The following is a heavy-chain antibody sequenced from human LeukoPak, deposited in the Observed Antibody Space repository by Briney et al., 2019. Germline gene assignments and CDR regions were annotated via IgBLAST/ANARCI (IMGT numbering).Heavy chain of an antibody. V-gene: IGHV4-59*11. CDR2: VLDSERT. D-gene: IGHD3-3*02. CDR1: GGSISTHY. Sequence: PSETLSLTCTVSGGSISTHYWSWIRQPPGKGLEWIGYVLDSERTKDNPSLKSRATLSADTSKNQFSLRLTSVTAADSAVYYCATIKRGTIFGYFDFWGQGTLVTVSS. CDR3: ATIKRGTIFGYFDF. J-gene: IGHJ4*02.